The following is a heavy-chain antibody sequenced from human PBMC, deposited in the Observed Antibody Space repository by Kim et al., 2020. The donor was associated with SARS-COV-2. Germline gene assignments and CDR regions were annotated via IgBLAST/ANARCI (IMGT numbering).Heavy chain of an antibody. Sequence: GGSLRLSCAASGFTFSTYAMSWFRQTPGKGLELVSGISGSGGSTYYADSVKGRFTISRDNSKNTLYLQMNSLRAEDTAIYYCARRRDCSSTSCYQDYWGQGTLVTVSS. CDR1: GFTFSTYA. D-gene: IGHD2-2*01. J-gene: IGHJ4*02. CDR2: ISGSGGST. CDR3: ARRRDCSSTSCYQDY. V-gene: IGHV3-23*01.